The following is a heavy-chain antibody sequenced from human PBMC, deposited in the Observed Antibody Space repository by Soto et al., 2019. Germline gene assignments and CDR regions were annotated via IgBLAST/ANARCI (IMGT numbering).Heavy chain of an antibody. CDR3: AKVALSYGSGSVTHGGFDT. J-gene: IGHJ5*02. D-gene: IGHD3-10*01. Sequence: PGGSLRLSCAASVFTFSSYAMRLVRQSPGKGLEWVSAISGSGGSTYYADSVTGRFTISRDNSKNTLYLQMNSMRAEDTAVYYCAKVALSYGSGSVTHGGFDTWGQGT. CDR1: VFTFSSYA. CDR2: ISGSGGST. V-gene: IGHV3-23*01.